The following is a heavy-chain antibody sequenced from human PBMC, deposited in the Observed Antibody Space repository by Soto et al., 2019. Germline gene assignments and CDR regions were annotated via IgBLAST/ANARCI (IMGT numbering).Heavy chain of an antibody. J-gene: IGHJ4*02. V-gene: IGHV3-11*01. CDR2: ISGSGSDI. CDR3: TRDPRLSDY. Sequence: QVHLVESGGGLVEPGGSLRLSCATSGFTFSDSYMTWIRQAPGKGVECISYISGSGSDIAYADSVKGRFTVSRDNAQNLLFLQLISLRAEDSAVYYCTRDPRLSDYWGQGTLVTVSS. CDR1: GFTFSDSY.